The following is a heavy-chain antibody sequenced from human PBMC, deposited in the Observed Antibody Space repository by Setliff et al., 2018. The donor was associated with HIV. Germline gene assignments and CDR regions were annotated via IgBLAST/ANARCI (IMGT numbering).Heavy chain of an antibody. CDR1: GGSISTYY. V-gene: IGHV4-59*08. D-gene: IGHD3-22*01. Sequence: SETLSLTCNVSGGSISTYYWSWIRQPPGKGLEWLGYVSYSGTTNFNPSLESRLSMSVDMSKNHFSLKLRSVTAADTAVYYCARHGHFYDSSSSDAFDIWGHGTMVTVSS. CDR3: ARHGHFYDSSSSDAFDI. J-gene: IGHJ3*02. CDR2: VSYSGTT.